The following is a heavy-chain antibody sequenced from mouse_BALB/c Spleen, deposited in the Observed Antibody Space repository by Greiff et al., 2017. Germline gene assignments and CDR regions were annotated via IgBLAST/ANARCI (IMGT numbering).Heavy chain of an antibody. CDR2: ISYDGSN. D-gene: IGHD2-3*01. V-gene: IGHV3-6*02. Sequence: EVKLVESGPGLVKPSQSLSLTCSVTGYSITSGYYWNWIRQFPGNKLEWMGYISYDGSNNYNPSLKNRISITRDTSKNQFFMKLNSVTTEDTATYYCARPYDGYYEGAMDYWGQGTSVTVSS. CDR3: ARPYDGYYEGAMDY. J-gene: IGHJ4*01. CDR1: GYSITSGYY.